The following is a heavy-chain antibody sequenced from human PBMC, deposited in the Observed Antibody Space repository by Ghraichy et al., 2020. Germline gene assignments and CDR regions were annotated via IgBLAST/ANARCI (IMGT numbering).Heavy chain of an antibody. CDR2: IKQDGSEP. V-gene: IGHV3-7*01. CDR3: ARIKGSDSSGYSYGHFDY. CDR1: GFTFGSYW. J-gene: IGHJ4*02. D-gene: IGHD3-22*01. Sequence: GGSLRLSCAASGFTFGSYWMVWVRQAPGKGLEWVANIKQDGSEPYYVDSVKGRFTISRDNAKNSLYLQMNSLSAEDTAVYYCARIKGSDSSGYSYGHFDYWGQGALVTGSS.